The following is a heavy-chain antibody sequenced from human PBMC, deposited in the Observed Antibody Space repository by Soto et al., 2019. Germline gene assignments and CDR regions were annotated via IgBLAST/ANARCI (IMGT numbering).Heavy chain of an antibody. Sequence: SVKVSCKTSVGTFSSYAISWVQQAPGQGLEWMGGIVPIVDTSTYAQKFQGRVTITADESTSTAYMELSSLRSDDTAIYYCVRVVAIPGYPDNWGQGTLVTVSS. CDR3: VRVVAIPGYPDN. CDR2: IVPIVDTS. CDR1: VGTFSSYA. D-gene: IGHD5-12*01. V-gene: IGHV1-69*01. J-gene: IGHJ4*02.